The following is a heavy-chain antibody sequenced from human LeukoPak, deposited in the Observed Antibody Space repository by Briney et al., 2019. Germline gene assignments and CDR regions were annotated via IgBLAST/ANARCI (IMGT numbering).Heavy chain of an antibody. D-gene: IGHD1-26*01. Sequence: GGSLRLSCAASGFTFSSYSMNWVRQAPGKGLEWVSSISSSSSTYIHYADALKGRFTISRDNAKNSLFLQMNSLRAEDTAVYYCARKGATTSASHFDCWGQGTLVTVSS. CDR3: ARKGATTSASHFDC. V-gene: IGHV3-21*01. CDR1: GFTFSSYS. CDR2: ISSSSSTYI. J-gene: IGHJ4*02.